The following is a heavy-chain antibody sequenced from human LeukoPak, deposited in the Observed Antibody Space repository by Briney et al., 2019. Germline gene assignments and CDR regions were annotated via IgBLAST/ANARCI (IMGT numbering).Heavy chain of an antibody. Sequence: PGGSLRLSCAASGFTFSGYSMNWVRQAPGKGLEWVSSISSSSYIYYADSVKGRFTISRDNAKNSLYLQMNSLRAEDTAVYYCARDDVTGTSYWGQGTLVTVSS. J-gene: IGHJ4*02. V-gene: IGHV3-21*01. CDR2: ISSSSYI. CDR1: GFTFSGYS. D-gene: IGHD1-20*01. CDR3: ARDDVTGTSY.